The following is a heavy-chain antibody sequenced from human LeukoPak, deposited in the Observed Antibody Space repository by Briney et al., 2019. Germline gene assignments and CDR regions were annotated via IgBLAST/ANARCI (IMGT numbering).Heavy chain of an antibody. CDR2: FDLEDGET. CDR1: GYTLTELS. CDR3: ATRPDSSGYSGYYYGMDV. J-gene: IGHJ6*02. V-gene: IGHV1-24*01. D-gene: IGHD3-22*01. Sequence: GASVKVSCKVSGYTLTELSMHWVRQAPGKGLEWMGGFDLEDGETIYAQKFRGRVTMTEDTSTDTAYMELSSLRSEDTAVYYCATRPDSSGYSGYYYGMDVWGQGTTVTVSS.